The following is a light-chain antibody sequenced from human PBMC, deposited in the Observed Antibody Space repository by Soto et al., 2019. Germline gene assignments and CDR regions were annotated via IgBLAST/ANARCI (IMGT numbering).Light chain of an antibody. J-gene: IGLJ1*01. CDR1: SSNIGSNT. CDR2: SNN. CDR3: AAWGDSLNGYV. V-gene: IGLV1-44*01. Sequence: QSVLTQPPSASGTPGQRVTISCSGSSSNIGSNTVNWYQQLPGTAPKLLIYSNNQRPSGVPDRFSGSKSGTSASLAISGLQSEDEADYYGAAWGDSLNGYVFGTGTKLTVL.